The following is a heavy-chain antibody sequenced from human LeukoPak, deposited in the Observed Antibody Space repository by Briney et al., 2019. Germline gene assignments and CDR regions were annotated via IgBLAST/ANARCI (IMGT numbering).Heavy chain of an antibody. Sequence: GASVKVSCKASGYTFTGYYMHWVRQAPGQGLEWMGWINPNSGGTNYAQKLQGRVTMTTDTSTSTAYMELRSLRSDDTAVYYCARVSDQRGSDYYYYGMDVWGRGTTVTVSS. V-gene: IGHV1-2*02. D-gene: IGHD3-16*01. CDR2: INPNSGGT. CDR3: ARVSDQRGSDYYYYGMDV. CDR1: GYTFTGYY. J-gene: IGHJ6*02.